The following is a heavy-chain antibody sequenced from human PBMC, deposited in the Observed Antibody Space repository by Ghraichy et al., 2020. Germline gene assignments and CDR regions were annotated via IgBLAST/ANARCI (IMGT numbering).Heavy chain of an antibody. J-gene: IGHJ2*01. CDR3: ARSVANWYFDL. CDR1: GYTFTDHF. CDR2: LNPDSGYT. V-gene: IGHV1-2*02. Sequence: ASVKVSCKASGYTFTDHFLHWVRQAPGQGVEWVGWLNPDSGYTRSAQKFQGRVTMTRDTSFSTAYMELTGLRSDDTAVYYCARSVANWYFDLWGRGTLVTVSS.